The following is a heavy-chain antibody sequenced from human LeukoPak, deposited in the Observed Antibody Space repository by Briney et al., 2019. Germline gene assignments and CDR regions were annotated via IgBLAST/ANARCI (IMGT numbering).Heavy chain of an antibody. CDR2: ISYDGSNK. CDR3: AKDRAAVAGYYYYGMDV. Sequence: GRSLRLSCAASGFTFSSYGMHWVRQAPGKGLEWVAVISYDGSNKYYADSVKGRFTISRDNSKNTLYLQMNSLRAEDTAVYYCAKDRAAVAGYYYYGMDVWGQGTTVTVSS. J-gene: IGHJ6*02. V-gene: IGHV3-30*18. CDR1: GFTFSSYG. D-gene: IGHD6-19*01.